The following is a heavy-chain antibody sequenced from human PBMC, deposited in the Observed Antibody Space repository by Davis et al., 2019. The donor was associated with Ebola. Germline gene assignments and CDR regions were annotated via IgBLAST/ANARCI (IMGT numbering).Heavy chain of an antibody. CDR1: GGTFSSYA. D-gene: IGHD2/OR15-2a*01. CDR2: IIPISGTP. V-gene: IGHV1-69*13. J-gene: IGHJ6*02. CDR3: ATERRSGNRPFHYYGMDV. Sequence: AASVKVSCKASGGTFSSYAISWVRQAPGQGLEWMGGIIPISGTPSYAQKFQGRVTITVDDSTSTTYMGLSRLRSADTAVYFCATERRSGNRPFHYYGMDVWGQGTTVTVSS.